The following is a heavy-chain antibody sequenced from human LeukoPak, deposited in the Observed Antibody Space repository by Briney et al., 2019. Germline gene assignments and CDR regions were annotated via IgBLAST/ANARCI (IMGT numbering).Heavy chain of an antibody. J-gene: IGHJ5*02. CDR3: ARRLCSSLTCNIGPSGNWLDP. CDR2: IHYDGST. Sequence: SETLSLTCTVSGGSMSNYWWNWIRQPPGKVLEWIGYIHYDGSTYYDPALNSRVTISIDTSKNQFSLKLNSVTAADTAVYYCARRLCSSLTCNIGPSGNWLDPWGQGTLVTVSS. CDR1: GGSMSNYW. V-gene: IGHV4-59*08. D-gene: IGHD2-2*02.